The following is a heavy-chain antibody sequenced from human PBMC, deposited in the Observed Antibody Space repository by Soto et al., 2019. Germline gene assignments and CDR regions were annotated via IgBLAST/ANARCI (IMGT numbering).Heavy chain of an antibody. CDR3: AREPVGTSYFDF. CDR1: GDSVSSYNAA. D-gene: IGHD1-1*01. V-gene: IGHV6-1*01. J-gene: IGHJ4*02. Sequence: SQTLSLTCVISGDSVSSYNAAWNWIRQSPSRGLERLGRTYYRSKWYNDYAVSLRSRITVNPDPSKNQFSLQLNSVTPEDTGVYYCAREPVGTSYFDFWGQGTLVTVSS. CDR2: TYYRSKWYN.